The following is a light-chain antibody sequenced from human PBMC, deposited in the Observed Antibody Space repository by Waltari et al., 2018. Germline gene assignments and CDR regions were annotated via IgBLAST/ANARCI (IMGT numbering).Light chain of an antibody. CDR1: QSVGTY. V-gene: IGKV3-11*01. Sequence: EIVLTQSPATLSFSPRETATLSCRASQSVGTYLAWYQQKPGQAPRLLIYDASNRATGIPARFRGSGSGTDFTLTISSLEAEDFAVYYCQQRSSWTPHTFGQGARLEIK. CDR3: QQRSSWTPHT. CDR2: DAS. J-gene: IGKJ2*01.